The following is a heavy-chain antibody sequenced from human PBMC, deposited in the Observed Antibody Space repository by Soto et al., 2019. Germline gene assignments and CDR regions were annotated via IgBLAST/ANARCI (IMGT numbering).Heavy chain of an antibody. Sequence: ASVKVSGKASGGTFSSYAISWVRQAPGQGLEWMGGIIPIFGTANYAQKFQGRVTITADKSTSTAYMELSSLRSEDTAVYYCARARGYSYGYFDYWGQGTLVTVSS. CDR2: IIPIFGTA. CDR1: GGTFSSYA. V-gene: IGHV1-69*06. D-gene: IGHD5-18*01. CDR3: ARARGYSYGYFDY. J-gene: IGHJ4*02.